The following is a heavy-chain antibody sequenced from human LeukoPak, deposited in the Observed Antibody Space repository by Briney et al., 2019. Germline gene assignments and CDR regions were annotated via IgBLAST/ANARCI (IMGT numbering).Heavy chain of an antibody. CDR2: ISVDGSIT. CDR3: ARGLTTDHSFDY. CDR1: GFTFSNYW. J-gene: IGHJ4*02. Sequence: GGSLRLSCAASGFTFSNYWMHWVRQAPGKGLVWVSRISVDGSITNYADSVKGRFTISRDNAKNTLYLQMNCLKAEDTAVYYCARGLTTDHSFDYWGQGTLVTVSS. D-gene: IGHD3-22*01. V-gene: IGHV3-74*01.